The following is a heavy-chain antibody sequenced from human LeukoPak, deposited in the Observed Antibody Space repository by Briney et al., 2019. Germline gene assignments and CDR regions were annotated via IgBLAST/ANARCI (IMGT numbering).Heavy chain of an antibody. V-gene: IGHV4-59*01. CDR3: ARVSRPYSKIDY. J-gene: IGHJ4*02. Sequence: NPSETLSLTCSVSGDSISSYFWSWIRQPPGKGLEWIGYIYYSGSTNYNPSLKSRVTMSIDTSKNQFSLILNSVTAADTAVYYCARVSRPYSKIDYWGQGTLVTVSS. D-gene: IGHD6-13*01. CDR1: GDSISSYF. CDR2: IYYSGST.